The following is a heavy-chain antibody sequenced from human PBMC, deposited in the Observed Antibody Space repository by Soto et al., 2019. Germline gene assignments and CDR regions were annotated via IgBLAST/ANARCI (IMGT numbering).Heavy chain of an antibody. V-gene: IGHV3-15*01. D-gene: IGHD6-19*01. J-gene: IGHJ6*02. Sequence: GGSLRLSCAASGFTFSNAWMSWVRQAPGKGLEWVGRIKSKTDGGTTDYVAPVKGRFTSSRDDSKNTLYLQMNSLKTEDTAVYYCTTDLIAVAGYYYYDMDVWGQGTTVTVSS. CDR3: TTDLIAVAGYYYYDMDV. CDR2: IKSKTDGGTT. CDR1: GFTFSNAW.